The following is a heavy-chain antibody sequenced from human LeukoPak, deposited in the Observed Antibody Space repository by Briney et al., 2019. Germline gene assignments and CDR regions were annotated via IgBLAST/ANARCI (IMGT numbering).Heavy chain of an antibody. V-gene: IGHV4-59*08. CDR3: ARHGSYYGSGSYMAY. CDR2: IYYSGST. J-gene: IGHJ4*02. Sequence: SETLSLTCTVSGGSFSSYYWSWIRQPPGKGLEWIGYIYYSGSTNYNPSLKSRVTISVDTSKNQFSLKLSFVTAADTAVYYCARHGSYYGSGSYMAYWGQGTLVTVSS. D-gene: IGHD3-10*01. CDR1: GGSFSSYY.